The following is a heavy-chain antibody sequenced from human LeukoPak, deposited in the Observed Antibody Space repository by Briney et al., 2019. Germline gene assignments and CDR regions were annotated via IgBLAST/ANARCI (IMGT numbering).Heavy chain of an antibody. CDR2: INPSGGST. CDR3: AREGSGSSFDY. Sequence: ASVKVSCTASGYTFTSYSMYWVRQAPGQGLEWMGIINPSGGSTSYAQKFQGRVTMTRDTSTSTVYMELSSLRSEDTAVYYCAREGSGSSFDYWGQGTLVTVSS. V-gene: IGHV1-46*01. J-gene: IGHJ4*02. CDR1: GYTFTSYS. D-gene: IGHD1-26*01.